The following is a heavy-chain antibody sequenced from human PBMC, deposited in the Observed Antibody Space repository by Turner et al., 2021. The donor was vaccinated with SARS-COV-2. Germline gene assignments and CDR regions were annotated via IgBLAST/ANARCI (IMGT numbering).Heavy chain of an antibody. CDR2: IWNDGSQK. Sequence: QVQLVESGGGVVQPGRSLRLSCAASGITFSSHGMHWVRQAPGKGLEWVVVIWNDGSQKYYADSVKGRFTISRDNSKNMVYLQMNSLRAEDTAVYYCARLDDSGHWGAFDIWGQGTMVTVSS. D-gene: IGHD3-22*01. V-gene: IGHV3-33*01. CDR3: ARLDDSGHWGAFDI. CDR1: GITFSSHG. J-gene: IGHJ3*02.